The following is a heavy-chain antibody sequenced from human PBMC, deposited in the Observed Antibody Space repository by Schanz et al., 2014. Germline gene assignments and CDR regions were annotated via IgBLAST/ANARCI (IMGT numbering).Heavy chain of an antibody. CDR3: ATGFGDYCSS. D-gene: IGHD4-17*01. V-gene: IGHV4-30-4*07. J-gene: IGHJ5*02. CDR1: GGSISIGGYC. CDR2: IFSSGRP. Sequence: QVQLQESGPGLVKPSETLSLTCAVSGGSISIGGYCWSWIRQTPGKRLDWIGYIFSSGRPYYNPALKSRVTISVHTSKTQFALKLPSVTAADTAVYYCATGFGDYCSSWGQGTLVTVSS.